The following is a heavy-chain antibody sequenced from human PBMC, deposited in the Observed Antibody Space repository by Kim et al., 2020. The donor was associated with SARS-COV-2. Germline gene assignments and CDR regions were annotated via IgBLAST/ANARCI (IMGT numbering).Heavy chain of an antibody. CDR1: NGSFNGYY. V-gene: IGHV4-34*12. CDR3: ARAPRFRTRYCSRTSCYSWWFDP. Sequence: SETLSLTCAVYNGSFNGYYWSWIRQPPGKGLEWIGEIFHSGNTNYSPSLQSRVTISLDTSKNQFSLKLSSVTAADTAVYYCARAPRFRTRYCSRTSCYSWWFDPWGQGTLVTVSS. CDR2: IFHSGNT. D-gene: IGHD2-2*01. J-gene: IGHJ5*02.